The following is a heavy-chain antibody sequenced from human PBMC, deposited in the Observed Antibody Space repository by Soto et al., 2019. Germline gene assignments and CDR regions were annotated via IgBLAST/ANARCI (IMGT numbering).Heavy chain of an antibody. V-gene: IGHV3-48*01. CDR1: GFTFSSYS. CDR2: ISSSSSTI. Sequence: PGGSLRLSCAASGFTFSSYSMNWVRQAPGKGLEWVSYISSSSSTIYYADSVKGRFTISRDNAKNSLYLQMNSLRAEDTAVYYCARGLTYYDILTGYFHRRPWDYWGQGTLVTVAS. D-gene: IGHD3-9*01. CDR3: ARGLTYYDILTGYFHRRPWDY. J-gene: IGHJ4*02.